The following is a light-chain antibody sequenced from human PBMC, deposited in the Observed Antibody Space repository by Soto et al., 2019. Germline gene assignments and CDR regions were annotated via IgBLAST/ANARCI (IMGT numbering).Light chain of an antibody. CDR1: SSDVGGHNY. Sequence: QSALTQPASVSGSPGQSITISCTGASSDVGGHNYVSWYQQRPGKAPKLMIYEVNNRPSGVSNRFSGSKSGNTASLTISGLQAEDEADYYCSSYTSRSTLVFGTGTKLTVL. J-gene: IGLJ1*01. CDR3: SSYTSRSTLV. V-gene: IGLV2-14*01. CDR2: EVN.